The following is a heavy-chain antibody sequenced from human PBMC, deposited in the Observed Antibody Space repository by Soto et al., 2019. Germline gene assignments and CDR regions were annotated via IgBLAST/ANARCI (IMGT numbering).Heavy chain of an antibody. CDR1: GFTFSSYW. CDR3: ARDSTAMGWRAFYYYYYGMDV. Sequence: HPGGSLRLSCAASGFTFSSYWMSWVRQAPGKGLEWVANIKQDGSEKYYVDSVKGRFTISRDNAKNSLYLQMNSLRAEDTAAYYCARDSTAMGWRAFYYYYYGMDVWGQGTTVTVSS. V-gene: IGHV3-7*03. J-gene: IGHJ6*02. D-gene: IGHD5-18*01. CDR2: IKQDGSEK.